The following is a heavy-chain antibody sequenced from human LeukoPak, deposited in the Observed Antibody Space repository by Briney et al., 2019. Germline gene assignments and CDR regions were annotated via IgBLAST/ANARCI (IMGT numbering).Heavy chain of an antibody. CDR3: ARSSKAYGGYYIY. Sequence: ASVKVSCKASGYTFTDYYMHWVRQAPGQGPEWMGWINSNSGATNYAQKFQGRVTMTRDTSISTAYMEMSSLTSDDTAVYYCARSSKAYGGYYIYWGQGTQVTVSS. CDR2: INSNSGAT. D-gene: IGHD3-22*01. V-gene: IGHV1-2*02. CDR1: GYTFTDYY. J-gene: IGHJ4*02.